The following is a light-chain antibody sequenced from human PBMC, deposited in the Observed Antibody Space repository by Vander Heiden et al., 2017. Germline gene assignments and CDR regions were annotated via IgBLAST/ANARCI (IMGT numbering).Light chain of an antibody. CDR2: GAS. Sequence: EIVLTQSPGTLSLSPGERATLSCRASQSVSSSYLAWYQQKPGQAPRLLIYGASSRATAIPDRFRGSGSGTDFTLTMSRLEPEDIAVYYSQLYCTSPRTFGQGTKVEIK. CDR3: QLYCTSPRT. CDR1: QSVSSSY. J-gene: IGKJ1*01. V-gene: IGKV3-20*01.